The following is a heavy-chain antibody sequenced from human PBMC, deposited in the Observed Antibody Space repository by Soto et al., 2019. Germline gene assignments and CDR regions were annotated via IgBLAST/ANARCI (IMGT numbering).Heavy chain of an antibody. V-gene: IGHV3-30*03. D-gene: IGHD1-1*01. CDR2: TSPAGTNK. CDR1: GFTFSSYG. J-gene: IGHJ4*02. Sequence: QVQLVESGGGVVQPGRSLRLSCAASGFTFSSYGMHWVRQAPGKGLEWVTVTSPAGTNKYYADSVKGRFTISRDNSKNTLYLQMYSLRTEDTAVYYCATDWNDGGRLDYWGQGTLVTVSS. CDR3: ATDWNDGGRLDY.